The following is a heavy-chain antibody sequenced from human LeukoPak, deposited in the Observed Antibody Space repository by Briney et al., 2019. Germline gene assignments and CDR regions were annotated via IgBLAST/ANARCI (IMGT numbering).Heavy chain of an antibody. V-gene: IGHV3-23*01. CDR1: GFTFSNYA. J-gene: IGHJ4*02. CDR3: ARGVSSGQPYYFDY. Sequence: PGGSLRLSCAASGFTFSNYAMSWVRQAPGKGLEWVSTISNSGGNTYYADSVKGRFTISRDNAKNSLYLQMSSLSAEDTAVYYCARGVSSGQPYYFDYWGQGTLVTVSS. D-gene: IGHD6-19*01. CDR2: ISNSGGNT.